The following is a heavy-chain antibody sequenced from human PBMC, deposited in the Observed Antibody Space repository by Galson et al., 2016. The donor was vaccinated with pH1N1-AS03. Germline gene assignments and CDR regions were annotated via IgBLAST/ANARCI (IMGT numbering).Heavy chain of an antibody. CDR1: GFTFSSYR. D-gene: IGHD5-12*01. V-gene: IGHV3-48*02. CDR3: AREYNGHDPRYLNGMDV. J-gene: IGHJ6*02. Sequence: SLRLSCAASGFTFSSYRMNWVRHAPGKGLEWVSYIGKGSGIIYYADSVRGRFTISRDDVNNSLYLQMHSLRDEDTAVYYCAREYNGHDPRYLNGMDVWGQGTTVIVSS. CDR2: IGKGSGII.